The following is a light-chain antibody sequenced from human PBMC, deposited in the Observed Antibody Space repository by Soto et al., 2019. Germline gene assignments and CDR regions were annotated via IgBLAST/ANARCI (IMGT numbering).Light chain of an antibody. CDR1: QSVRSNY. V-gene: IGKV3-20*01. CDR2: AAS. J-gene: IGKJ1*01. Sequence: EIVLTQSPGTLSLSPGERATLSCRASQSVRSNYLAWYQQKPGQAPRLLISAASSRATGIPDRFSGSGSGTDFTLTISTLEPEDFAVYYCQQYGSSRTFGQGTKVEVK. CDR3: QQYGSSRT.